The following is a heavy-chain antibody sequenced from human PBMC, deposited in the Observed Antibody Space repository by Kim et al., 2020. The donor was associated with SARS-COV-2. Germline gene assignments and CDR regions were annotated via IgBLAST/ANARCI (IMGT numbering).Heavy chain of an antibody. CDR2: ISGSGGSI. Sequence: GGSLRLSCAASGFTFSNFAMTWVRQAPGKGLEWVSAISGSGGSIYYADSVRGRFTISRDNSKSTVYLQMNSLRADDTAVYYCARYIGPDYWGQGTLVTVSS. CDR3: ARYIGPDY. CDR1: GFTFSNFA. J-gene: IGHJ4*02. V-gene: IGHV3-23*01. D-gene: IGHD3-9*01.